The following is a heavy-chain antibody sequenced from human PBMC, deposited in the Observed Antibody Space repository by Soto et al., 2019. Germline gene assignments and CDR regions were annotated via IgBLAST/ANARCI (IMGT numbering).Heavy chain of an antibody. D-gene: IGHD1-7*01. J-gene: IGHJ6*02. Sequence: SETLSLTCTVFGDSISSYYWSWIRQPPGKGLEWIGYIYYSGSTNYHPSLKRRVTISVDTSKNQFSLKLSSVTAADTAVYYCARARYNWNYGDYYYGMDVWGQGTTVTVSS. CDR2: IYYSGST. V-gene: IGHV4-59*01. CDR1: GDSISSYY. CDR3: ARARYNWNYGDYYYGMDV.